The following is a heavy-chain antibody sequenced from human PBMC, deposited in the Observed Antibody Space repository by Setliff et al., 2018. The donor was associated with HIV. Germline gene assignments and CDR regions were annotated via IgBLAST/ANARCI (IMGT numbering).Heavy chain of an antibody. D-gene: IGHD4-17*01. CDR2: VFSRGDT. J-gene: IGHJ4*02. CDR1: DSGTYY. CDR3: ARAAAGNTGPFDL. Sequence: SETLSLTCTVSDSGTYYWSWIRQPAGKGLEWIGRVFSRGDTNYNPSLKSRVTMSVDTSKNQFSLKLTSVTASDTAVYYCARAAAGNTGPFDLWGQGSPVTVSS. V-gene: IGHV4-4*07.